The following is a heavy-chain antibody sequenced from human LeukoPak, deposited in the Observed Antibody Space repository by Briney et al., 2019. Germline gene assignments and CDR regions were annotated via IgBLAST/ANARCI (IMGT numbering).Heavy chain of an antibody. J-gene: IGHJ4*02. CDR3: ARRGGYCSSTSCYADGFDY. Sequence: GESLKISCKGSGYSFISYWIGWVRQMPGKGLEWMGIIYPGDSDTRYSPSFQGQVTISADKSISTAYLQWSSLKASDTAMYYCARRGGYCSSTSCYADGFDYWGQGTLVTVSS. CDR1: GYSFISYW. D-gene: IGHD2-2*01. CDR2: IYPGDSDT. V-gene: IGHV5-51*01.